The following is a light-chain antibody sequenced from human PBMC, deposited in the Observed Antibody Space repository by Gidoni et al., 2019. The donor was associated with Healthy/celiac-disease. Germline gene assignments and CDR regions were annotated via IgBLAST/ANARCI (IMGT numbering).Light chain of an antibody. CDR3: QQSYSTPGT. CDR2: AAS. CDR1: QSISSY. Sequence: DIQMTQYPSSLSASVGDRVTITCRASQSISSYLNWYQQKPGKAPRLLVYAASSLQSGVPSRFSGSGSETDFTLTISSLQPEDFATYYCQQSYSTPGTFGQGTKVEIK. V-gene: IGKV1-39*01. J-gene: IGKJ1*01.